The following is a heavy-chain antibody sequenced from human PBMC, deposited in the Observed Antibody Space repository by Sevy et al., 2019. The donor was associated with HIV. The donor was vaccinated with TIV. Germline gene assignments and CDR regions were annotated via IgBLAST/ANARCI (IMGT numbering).Heavy chain of an antibody. J-gene: IGHJ5*02. V-gene: IGHV1-2*02. Sequence: ASVKVSCKASGYTFTGYYMHWVRQAPGQGLEWMGWINPNSGGTNYAQKFQGRVTMTRDTSISKAYMELGRLRSDDTAGYYCARDLGVWGMTTVTTSVWFDPWGQGTLVTVSS. CDR3: ARDLGVWGMTTVTTSVWFDP. CDR2: INPNSGGT. D-gene: IGHD4-4*01. CDR1: GYTFTGYY.